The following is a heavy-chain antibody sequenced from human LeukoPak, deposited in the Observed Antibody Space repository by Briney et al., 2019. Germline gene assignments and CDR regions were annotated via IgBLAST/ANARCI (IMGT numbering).Heavy chain of an antibody. CDR3: AKPGVRVVVVVARDYYFDY. D-gene: IGHD2-15*01. V-gene: IGHV3-23*01. J-gene: IGHJ4*02. CDR2: ISGSGSST. CDR1: GFTFSSYA. Sequence: HSGGSLRLSCAASGFTFSSYAMSWVRQAPGKGLEWVSAISGSGSSTYYADSVKGRFTISRDNSKNTLYLQMNSLRAEDTAVYYCAKPGVRVVVVVARDYYFDYWGQGTLVTVSS.